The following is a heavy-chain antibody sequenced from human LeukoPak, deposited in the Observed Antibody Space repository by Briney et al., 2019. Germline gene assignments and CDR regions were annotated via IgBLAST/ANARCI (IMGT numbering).Heavy chain of an antibody. CDR1: GFTFSSYA. CDR3: ASNSVLLWFGELPKY. CDR2: ISYDGSNK. D-gene: IGHD3-10*01. J-gene: IGHJ4*02. V-gene: IGHV3-30-3*01. Sequence: GRSLRLSCAASGFTFSSYAMHWVRQAPGKGLEWVAVISYDGSNKYYADSVKGRFTISRDNSKNTLYLQMNSLRAEDTAVYYCASNSVLLWFGELPKYWGQGTLVTVSS.